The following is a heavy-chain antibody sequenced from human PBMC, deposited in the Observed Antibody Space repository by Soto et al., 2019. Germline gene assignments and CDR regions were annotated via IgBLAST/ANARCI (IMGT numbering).Heavy chain of an antibody. CDR3: TRGLLGGAPSYTFHGMDV. V-gene: IGHV3-72*01. CDR1: GFTFRDHY. CDR2: SRNRVNSHTT. Sequence: EVQLVESGGGLVQPGGSLRLSCAASGFTFRDHYMDWVRQAPGKGLEWVARSRNRVNSHTTEYAASVKGRFTISRDESKSSLYLQMNSLKIEATAVYYCTRGLLGGAPSYTFHGMDVWGQGTTVNVSS. J-gene: IGHJ6*01. D-gene: IGHD1-26*01.